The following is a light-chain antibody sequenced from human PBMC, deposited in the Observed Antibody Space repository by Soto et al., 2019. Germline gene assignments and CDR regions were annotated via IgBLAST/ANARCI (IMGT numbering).Light chain of an antibody. CDR2: EVN. J-gene: IGLJ1*01. V-gene: IGLV2-23*02. Sequence: QSVLTQPASVSGSPGQSITISFAGTGSDVGAYNLFSWYQQHPGKTPKLNICEVNTRPSGISNRFSGSKSGDTASLTISGLQAEDEADYFCCSYAGTVAYVFGTGTKVTVL. CDR1: GSDVGAYNL. CDR3: CSYAGTVAYV.